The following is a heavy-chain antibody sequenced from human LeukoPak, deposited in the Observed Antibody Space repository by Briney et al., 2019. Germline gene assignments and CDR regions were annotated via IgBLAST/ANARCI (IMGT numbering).Heavy chain of an antibody. CDR2: IYYSGST. V-gene: IGHV4-59*01. CDR1: GGSISSYY. D-gene: IGHD3-22*01. J-gene: IGHJ6*02. Sequence: PSETLSLTCTVSGGSISSYYWSWIRQPPGKGLEWIGYIYYSGSTNYNPSLKSRVTISVDTSKNQFSLKLSSVTAADTAVYYCAGVLLYDSSGYYPPGYGMDVWGQGTTVTVSS. CDR3: AGVLLYDSSGYYPPGYGMDV.